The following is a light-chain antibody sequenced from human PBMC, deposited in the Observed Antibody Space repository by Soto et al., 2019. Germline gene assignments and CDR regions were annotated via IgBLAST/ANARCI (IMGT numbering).Light chain of an antibody. CDR2: SNN. Sequence: QSVLTQPPSASGTPGQRVTISCSGSSSNIASNTVNWYQQLPGTAPKLLIYSNNQRPSGVRDRFSGSKSGTSASLAISGLQSEDEADYYCAAWDDSLNGPVFGGGTKLTVL. CDR1: SSNIASNT. J-gene: IGLJ3*02. CDR3: AAWDDSLNGPV. V-gene: IGLV1-44*01.